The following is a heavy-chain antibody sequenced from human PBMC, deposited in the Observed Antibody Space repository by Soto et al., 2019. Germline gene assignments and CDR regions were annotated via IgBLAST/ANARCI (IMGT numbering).Heavy chain of an antibody. CDR1: GFTFSNAW. CDR3: TNHSPYDYGDYGAPSKQNNAFDI. J-gene: IGHJ3*02. D-gene: IGHD4-17*01. CDR2: IKSKTDGGTT. V-gene: IGHV3-15*01. Sequence: GGSLRLSCAASGFTFSNAWMSWVRQAPGKGLEWVGRIKSKTDGGTTDYAAPVKGRFTISRDDSKNTLYLQMNSLKTEETAVYYCTNHSPYDYGDYGAPSKQNNAFDIWGQGTMVTVSS.